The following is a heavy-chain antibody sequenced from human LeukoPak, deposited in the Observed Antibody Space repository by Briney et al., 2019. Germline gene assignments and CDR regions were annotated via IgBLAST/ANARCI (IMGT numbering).Heavy chain of an antibody. D-gene: IGHD6-25*01. CDR1: GFTFTSYA. Sequence: GGSLRLSCAASGFTFTSYAMSWVRQAPGKGLEWVSAISGSGGNTYYAHSAQGRFPISRDNSKNTLYLQMERCRAEDTAVYYCAKDRVQRLILNWFDPWGQGTLVTVSS. J-gene: IGHJ5*02. V-gene: IGHV3-23*01. CDR3: AKDRVQRLILNWFDP. CDR2: ISGSGGNT.